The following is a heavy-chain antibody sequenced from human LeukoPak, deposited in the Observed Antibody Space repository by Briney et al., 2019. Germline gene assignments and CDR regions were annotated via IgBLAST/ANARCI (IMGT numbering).Heavy chain of an antibody. D-gene: IGHD5-12*01. CDR3: ARTYSRESGYDFVFHY. CDR1: GFTFSSHE. J-gene: IGHJ4*02. V-gene: IGHV3-33*08. CDR2: ISYDGKNI. Sequence: GGSLRLSCVASGFTFSSHEMNWVRQAPGKGLEWVSAISYDGKNIHYADSVKGRFTISRDNSRNTVYLQMNSLRVEDTAVYYCARTYSRESGYDFVFHYWGQGTRVTVSS.